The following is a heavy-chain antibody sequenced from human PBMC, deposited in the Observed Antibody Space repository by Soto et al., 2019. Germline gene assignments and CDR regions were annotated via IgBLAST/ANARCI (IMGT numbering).Heavy chain of an antibody. D-gene: IGHD2-2*01. V-gene: IGHV1-18*01. CDR3: ARRTAVPAAMLGWFDP. CDR2: ISAYNGNT. Sequence: ASVKVSCXASGYTFTSYGISWVRQAPGQGLEWMGWISAYNGNTNYAQKLQGRVTMTTDTSTSTAYMELRSLRSDDTAVYYCARRTAVPAAMLGWFDPWGQGTLVTVSS. J-gene: IGHJ5*02. CDR1: GYTFTSYG.